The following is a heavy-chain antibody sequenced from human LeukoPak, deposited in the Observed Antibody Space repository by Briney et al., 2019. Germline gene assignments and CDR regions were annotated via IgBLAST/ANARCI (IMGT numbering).Heavy chain of an antibody. Sequence: GGSLRLSCAASGFTFSTYSMNWVRQAPGRGLEWVSYIHGTRGTIYYADSVKGRFTISRDNAKNSLYLHMNTLRAEDTAVYYCARCPGWYTFDLWGQGTMVAVSS. D-gene: IGHD6-19*01. CDR1: GFTFSTYS. CDR2: IHGTRGTI. CDR3: ARCPGWYTFDL. V-gene: IGHV3-48*04. J-gene: IGHJ3*01.